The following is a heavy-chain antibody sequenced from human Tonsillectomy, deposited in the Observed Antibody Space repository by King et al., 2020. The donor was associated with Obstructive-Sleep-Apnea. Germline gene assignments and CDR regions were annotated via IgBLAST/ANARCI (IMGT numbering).Heavy chain of an antibody. J-gene: IGHJ5*02. V-gene: IGHV3-30-3*01. D-gene: IGHD3-10*01. CDR2: ISYCGSNK. CDR1: GFTFSSYA. CDR3: AGDRVTMVRVVIIPHNWFDP. Sequence: VQLVESGGGVVQPGRSLRLSCAASGFTFSSYAMHWVRQAPGKGLEWVAVISYCGSNKYYAASVKGRFTISRGNSKNTLYLQMNSLRAEDTAVYYCAGDRVTMVRVVIIPHNWFDPWGQGTLVTVSS.